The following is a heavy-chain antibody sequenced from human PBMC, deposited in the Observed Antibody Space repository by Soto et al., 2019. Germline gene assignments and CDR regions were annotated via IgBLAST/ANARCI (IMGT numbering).Heavy chain of an antibody. CDR3: ARHSRNYYYYMDV. D-gene: IGHD2-21*01. Sequence: EVQLVESGGGLVQPGGSLRLSCAASGFTFSSYTMNWVRQAPGKGMEWISDISLSSSTIFYADSVKGRFTISRDNAKNSLYLQMNSLRAEDTAVYYCARHSRNYYYYMDVWGKGTTVTVSS. CDR1: GFTFSSYT. V-gene: IGHV3-48*01. J-gene: IGHJ6*03. CDR2: ISLSSSTI.